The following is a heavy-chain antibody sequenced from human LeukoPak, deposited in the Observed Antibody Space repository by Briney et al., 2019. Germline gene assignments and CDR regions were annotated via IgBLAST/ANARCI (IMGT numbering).Heavy chain of an antibody. J-gene: IGHJ4*02. CDR3: ANLGYCSSTSCSH. Sequence: KPSETLSLTCTVSGGSISSSSYYWGWIRQPPGKGLEWIGSIYYSGSTYYNPSLKSRVTISVDTSKNQFSLKLSSVTAADTAVYYCANLGYCSSTSCSHWGQGTLVTVSS. D-gene: IGHD2-2*01. CDR2: IYYSGST. V-gene: IGHV4-39*07. CDR1: GGSISSSSYY.